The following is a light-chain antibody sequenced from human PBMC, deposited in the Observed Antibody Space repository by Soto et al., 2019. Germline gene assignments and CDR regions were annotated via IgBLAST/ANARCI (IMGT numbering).Light chain of an antibody. J-gene: IGKJ4*01. Sequence: EIVLTQSPATLSLSPGERDTISCRASRSVSSYLAWYQQKPGQAPRLLIYDASNRATGIPARFSGSGSGTDFTLTISILEPEDFAVYYCQQRGNWPTLTFGGGTKVDIK. CDR2: DAS. V-gene: IGKV3-11*01. CDR1: RSVSSY. CDR3: QQRGNWPTLT.